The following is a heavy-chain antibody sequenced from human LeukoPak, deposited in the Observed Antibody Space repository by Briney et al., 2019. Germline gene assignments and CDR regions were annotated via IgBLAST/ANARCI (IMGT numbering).Heavy chain of an antibody. CDR3: ARDRLGSTHYYYYMDV. V-gene: IGHV4-59*01. D-gene: IGHD7-27*01. CDR1: GGSISSYY. J-gene: IGHJ6*03. Sequence: SETLSLTCTVSGGSISSYYWSWIRQPPGKGLEWIGDIYYSGSTNYNPSLKSRVTISVDTSKNQFSLKLSSVTAADTAVYYCARDRLGSTHYYYYMDVWGKGTTVTVP. CDR2: IYYSGST.